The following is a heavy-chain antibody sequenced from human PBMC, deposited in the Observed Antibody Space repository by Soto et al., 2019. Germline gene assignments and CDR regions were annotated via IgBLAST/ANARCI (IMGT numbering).Heavy chain of an antibody. CDR2: IYYSGST. D-gene: IGHD2-15*01. V-gene: IGHV4-59*01. Sequence: KPSETLSLTCTVSGGSISSYYWSWIRQPPGKGLEWIGYIYYSGSTNYNPSLKSRVTISVDTSKNQFSLKLSSVTAADTAVYYCARLLGVLGYGSSFYYYYYMDVWGKGTKVTVSS. J-gene: IGHJ6*03. CDR1: GGSISSYY. CDR3: ARLLGVLGYGSSFYYYYYMDV.